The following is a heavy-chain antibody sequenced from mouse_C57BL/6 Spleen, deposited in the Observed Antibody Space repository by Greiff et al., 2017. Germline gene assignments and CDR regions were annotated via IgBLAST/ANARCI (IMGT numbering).Heavy chain of an antibody. D-gene: IGHD1-1*01. CDR1: GYAFSSSW. CDR2: IYPGDGDT. J-gene: IGHJ4*01. Sequence: QVQLKESGPELVKPGASVKISCKASGYAFSSSWMNWVKQRPGKGLEWIGRIYPGDGDTNYNGKFKGKATLTADKSSSTAYMQLSSLTSEDSAVYFCARGFITTVVAGYYYAMDYWGQGTSVTGAS. V-gene: IGHV1-82*01. CDR3: ARGFITTVVAGYYYAMDY.